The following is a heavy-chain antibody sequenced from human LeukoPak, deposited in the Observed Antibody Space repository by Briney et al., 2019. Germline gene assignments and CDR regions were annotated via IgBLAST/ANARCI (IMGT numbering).Heavy chain of an antibody. Sequence: ASVKASCKASGYTFTGYYMHWVRQAPGQGLEWMGWINPNSGGTNYAQKFQGRVTMTRDTSISTAYMELSRLRSDDTAVYYCARESSSWYEQLWSWFDPWGQGTLVTVSS. CDR2: INPNSGGT. J-gene: IGHJ5*02. CDR1: GYTFTGYY. V-gene: IGHV1-2*02. D-gene: IGHD6-13*01. CDR3: ARESSSWYEQLWSWFDP.